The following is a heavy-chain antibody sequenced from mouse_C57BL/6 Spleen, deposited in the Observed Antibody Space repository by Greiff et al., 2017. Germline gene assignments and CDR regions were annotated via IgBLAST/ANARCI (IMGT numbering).Heavy chain of an antibody. CDR3: ARWNYYGSSWYFDV. J-gene: IGHJ1*03. V-gene: IGHV14-2*01. Sequence: EVQLQQSGAELVKPGASVKLSCTASGFNIKDYYMHWVKQRTEQGLEWIGRIDPEDGETKYAPTFQGKATITADTSSNTAYLQLSSLTSEDTAVYYCARWNYYGSSWYFDVWGTGTTVTVSS. CDR1: GFNIKDYY. CDR2: IDPEDGET. D-gene: IGHD1-1*01.